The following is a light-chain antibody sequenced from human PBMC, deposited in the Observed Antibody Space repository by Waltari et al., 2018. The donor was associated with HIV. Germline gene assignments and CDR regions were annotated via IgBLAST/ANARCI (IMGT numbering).Light chain of an antibody. CDR3: QQYNSHSYT. V-gene: IGKV1-5*03. J-gene: IGKJ2*01. CDR1: QFIDYW. Sequence: DVQMPQSPSPLSPSVEDRVSITCLASQFIDYWLPWSQQKPGQPPKLLIYKTSYLESGVPTRFSGSGSGADFTITIEGLQPEDFATYYCQQYNSHSYTFGQGTKLDIK. CDR2: KTS.